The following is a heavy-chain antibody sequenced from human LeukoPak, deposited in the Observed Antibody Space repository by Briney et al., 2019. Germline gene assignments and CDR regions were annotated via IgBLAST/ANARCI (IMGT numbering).Heavy chain of an antibody. CDR3: AKDIGRRIFGVAYDAFHV. J-gene: IGHJ3*01. Sequence: GGSLRLSCVASEFTFSDYDMHWVRQDPGKGLEWVASMRNDGSQIYYADSVTGRFTISRDNSKNTLYLQMNSLRVEDTAIYYCAKDIGRRIFGVAYDAFHVWGQGTMVTVSS. CDR2: MRNDGSQI. V-gene: IGHV3-30*02. CDR1: EFTFSDYD. D-gene: IGHD3-3*01.